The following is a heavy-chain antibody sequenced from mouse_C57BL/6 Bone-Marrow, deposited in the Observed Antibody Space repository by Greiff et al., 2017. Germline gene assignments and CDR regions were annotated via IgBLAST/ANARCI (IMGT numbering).Heavy chain of an antibody. CDR3: ARQGANAMDY. V-gene: IGHV5-6*02. CDR2: ISSGGSYT. J-gene: IGHJ4*01. CDR1: GFTFSSYG. Sequence: EVKLVESGGDLVKPGGSLKLSCAASGFTFSSYGMSWVRQTPDKRLEWVATISSGGSYTYYPDSVKGRFTISRDNAKNTLYLQMSSLKSEDTAMYYGARQGANAMDYWGQGTSVTVSS.